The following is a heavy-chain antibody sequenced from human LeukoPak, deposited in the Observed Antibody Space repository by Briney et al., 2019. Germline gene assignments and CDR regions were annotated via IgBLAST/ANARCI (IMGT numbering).Heavy chain of an antibody. CDR1: GFTFSSYG. V-gene: IGHV3-30*18. CDR2: ISYDGSNK. CDR3: AKGRPYSSGWYFDY. Sequence: GGSLRLSCAAFGFTFSSYGMHWVRQAPGKGLEWVAVISYDGSNKYYADSVKGRFTISRDNSKNTLYLQMNSLRAEDTAVYYCAKGRPYSSGWYFDYWGQGTLVTVSS. J-gene: IGHJ4*02. D-gene: IGHD6-19*01.